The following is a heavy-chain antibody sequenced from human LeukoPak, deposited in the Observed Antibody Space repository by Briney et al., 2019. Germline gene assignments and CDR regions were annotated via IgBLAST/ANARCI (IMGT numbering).Heavy chain of an antibody. CDR3: ARGANRYVSH. V-gene: IGHV3-7*03. CDR1: GFTFSGYW. CDR2: IKEDGSEK. J-gene: IGHJ4*02. Sequence: GGSLRLSCAGYGFTFSGYWMSWVRQDPGKGLEWVANIKEDGSEKNYVDSVKGRFTISRDNAKNSLYLQMNSLRAEDTAVYYCARGANRYVSHWGQGTLVTVSS. D-gene: IGHD3-16*01.